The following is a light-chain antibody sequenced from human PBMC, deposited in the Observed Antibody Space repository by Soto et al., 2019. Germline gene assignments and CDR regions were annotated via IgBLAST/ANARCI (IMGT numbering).Light chain of an antibody. J-gene: IGKJ1*01. CDR2: GAS. Sequence: EVVMTQSPATLSLSPGERATLSCRAIQSVSSSLAWYHQKPGQAPRLLIYGASTRAAGIPDRFSGSGSETEFTLTISSLQAEDFAIYYCQQYNNWWTFGQGTKVEI. V-gene: IGKV3-15*01. CDR3: QQYNNWWT. CDR1: QSVSSS.